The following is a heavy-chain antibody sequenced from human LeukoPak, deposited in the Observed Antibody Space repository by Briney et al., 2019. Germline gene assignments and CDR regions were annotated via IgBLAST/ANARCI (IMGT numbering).Heavy chain of an antibody. CDR1: GYTFTSYG. Sequence: GASVKVSCKASGYTFTSYGISWVRQAPGQGLEWMGWISAYNGNTNYAQKLQGRVTMTTDTSTSTAYMELRSLRSEDTAIYYCARGGHVRVYDNSAYYGHEWGQGTLVTVSS. J-gene: IGHJ4*02. CDR3: ARGGHVRVYDNSAYYGHE. D-gene: IGHD3-22*01. CDR2: ISAYNGNT. V-gene: IGHV1-18*01.